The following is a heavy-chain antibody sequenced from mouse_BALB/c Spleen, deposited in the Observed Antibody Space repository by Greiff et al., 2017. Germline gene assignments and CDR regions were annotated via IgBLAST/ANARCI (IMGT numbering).Heavy chain of an antibody. CDR1: GYTFSSYW. Sequence: VQLQQSGAELMKPGASVKISCKATGYTFSSYWIEWVKQRPGHGLEWIGEILPGSGSTNYNEKFKGKATFTADTSSNTAYMQLSSLTSEDSAVYYCARRGTHYYAMDYWGQGTSVTVSS. J-gene: IGHJ4*01. V-gene: IGHV1-9*01. CDR3: ARRGTHYYAMDY. D-gene: IGHD2-14*01. CDR2: ILPGSGST.